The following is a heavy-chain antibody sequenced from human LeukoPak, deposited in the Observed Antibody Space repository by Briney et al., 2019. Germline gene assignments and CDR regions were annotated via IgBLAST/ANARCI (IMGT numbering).Heavy chain of an antibody. Sequence: SETLSLTCAVYGGSFSGYYWSWIRQPPGKGLEWIGEINHSGSTNYNPSLKSRGTISVDTSKNQFSLKLSSVTAADTAVYYCARIRWYSSGWGYYFDYWGQGTLVTVSS. D-gene: IGHD6-19*01. CDR3: ARIRWYSSGWGYYFDY. J-gene: IGHJ4*02. V-gene: IGHV4-34*01. CDR1: GGSFSGYY. CDR2: INHSGST.